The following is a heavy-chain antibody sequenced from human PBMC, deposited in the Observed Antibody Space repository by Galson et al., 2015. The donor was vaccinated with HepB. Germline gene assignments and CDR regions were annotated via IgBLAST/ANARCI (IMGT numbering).Heavy chain of an antibody. J-gene: IGHJ3*02. CDR1: GFSLSTSGVG. V-gene: IGHV2-5*02. Sequence: PALVKPTQTLTLTCTFSGFSLSTSGVGVGWIRQPPGKALEWLALIYWDDDKRYSPSLKSRLTITKDTSKNQVVLTMTNMDPVDTATYYCAHVYIYCGGDCGVPGAFDIWGQGTMVTVSS. CDR3: AHVYIYCGGDCGVPGAFDI. D-gene: IGHD2-21*01. CDR2: IYWDDDK.